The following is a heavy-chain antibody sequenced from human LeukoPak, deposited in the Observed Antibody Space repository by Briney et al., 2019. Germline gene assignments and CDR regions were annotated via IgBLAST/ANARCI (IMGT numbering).Heavy chain of an antibody. D-gene: IGHD3-10*01. CDR2: INPNSGGT. CDR1: GYTFTGYY. Sequence: ASVKVSRKASGYTFTGYYMHWVRQAPGQGLEWMGWINPNSGGTNYAQKFQGRVTMTRDTSISTAYMELSRLRSDDTAVYYCARSMVRGIIKNTGFDYWGQGTLVTVSS. CDR3: ARSMVRGIIKNTGFDY. V-gene: IGHV1-2*02. J-gene: IGHJ4*02.